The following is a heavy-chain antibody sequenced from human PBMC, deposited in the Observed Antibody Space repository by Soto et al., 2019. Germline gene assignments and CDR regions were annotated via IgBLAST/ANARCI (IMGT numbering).Heavy chain of an antibody. Sequence: EVQLVESGGGLVQLGGSLRLSCAASGFTFSSCSMNWVRQAPGKGLEWLSYISSTSSTIYYADSVKGRFTISRDNAKNSLYLQMHSLRDEDTAVYYCASWPDAADYWGQGTLVTVSS. V-gene: IGHV3-48*02. CDR2: ISSTSSTI. CDR1: GFTFSSCS. D-gene: IGHD6-25*01. CDR3: ASWPDAADY. J-gene: IGHJ4*02.